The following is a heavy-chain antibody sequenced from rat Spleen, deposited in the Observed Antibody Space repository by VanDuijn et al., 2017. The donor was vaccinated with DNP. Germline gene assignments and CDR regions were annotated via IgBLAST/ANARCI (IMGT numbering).Heavy chain of an antibody. D-gene: IGHD1-11*01. J-gene: IGHJ4*01. CDR3: ACHYGGYAMDA. CDR2: MWSNGGT. CDR1: GLSLTSNS. V-gene: IGHV2-47*01. Sequence: QVQLKESGPGLVQPSQTLSLTCTVSGLSLTSNSVSWIRQPPGKGLEWMGVMWSNGGTDYNSAIRSRLSISRDTSKSQVFLKMNRLQTEDTAMYFCACHYGGYAMDAWGQGTSVTVSS.